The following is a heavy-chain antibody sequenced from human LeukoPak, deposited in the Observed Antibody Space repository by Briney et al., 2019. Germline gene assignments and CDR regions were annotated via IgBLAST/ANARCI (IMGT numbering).Heavy chain of an antibody. V-gene: IGHV4-61*02. J-gene: IGHJ6*03. Sequence: SGTLSLTCTVSGGSISSGSYYWSWIRQPAGKGLEWIGRIYTSGSTNYNPSLKSRVTISVDASKNQFSLKLSSVTAADTAVYYCARSTVVTAIPTPPYYYYYMDVWGKGTTVTVSS. CDR1: GGSISSGSYY. D-gene: IGHD2-21*02. CDR2: IYTSGST. CDR3: ARSTVVTAIPTPPYYYYYMDV.